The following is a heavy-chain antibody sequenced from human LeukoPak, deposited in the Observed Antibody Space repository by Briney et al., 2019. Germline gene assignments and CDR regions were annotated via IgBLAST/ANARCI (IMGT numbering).Heavy chain of an antibody. Sequence: GGSLRLSCAASGFTFSSYAMSWVRQAPGKGLEWVSAISGSGGSTYYADSVKGRFTISRDNSKNTLYLQMNSLRAEDTAVYYCAKDSPGYYDSSGYFDYWGQGTLVTVSS. V-gene: IGHV3-23*01. J-gene: IGHJ4*02. CDR2: ISGSGGST. D-gene: IGHD3-22*01. CDR1: GFTFSSYA. CDR3: AKDSPGYYDSSGYFDY.